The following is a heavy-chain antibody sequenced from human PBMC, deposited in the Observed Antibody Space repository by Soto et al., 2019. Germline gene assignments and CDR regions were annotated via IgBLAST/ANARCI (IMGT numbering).Heavy chain of an antibody. CDR2: ISATGGST. V-gene: IGHV3-23*01. J-gene: IGHJ5*02. Sequence: VWSLRLACAASGFTFSSYTMSWVRQAPGKGLEWVSGISATGGSTYYADSVKGRFTFSRDNSKNTLYLQMNSLRAEDTAVYYCAKGFIRDCGGDCTVDTWGQGTLVTVSS. CDR3: AKGFIRDCGGDCTVDT. D-gene: IGHD2-21*02. CDR1: GFTFSSYT.